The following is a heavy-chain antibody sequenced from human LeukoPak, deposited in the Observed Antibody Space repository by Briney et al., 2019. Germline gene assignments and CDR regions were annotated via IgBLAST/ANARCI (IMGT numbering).Heavy chain of an antibody. CDR3: ARDAYSLFDY. CDR1: GFTFSNYW. CDR2: INQDGSEK. V-gene: IGHV3-7*04. J-gene: IGHJ4*02. Sequence: GGSLRLSCAASGFTFSNYWMSWVRQAPGKGLEWVANINQDGSEKYYVDSVKGRFTISRDNAKNSLFPQVNSLRAEDTAVYYCARDAYSLFDYWGQGTLVTVSS. D-gene: IGHD2-21*01.